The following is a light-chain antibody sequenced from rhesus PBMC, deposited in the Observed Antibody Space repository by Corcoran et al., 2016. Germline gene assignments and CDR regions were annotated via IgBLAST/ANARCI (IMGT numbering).Light chain of an antibody. V-gene: IGKV1-44*02. CDR1: QTTSSY. CDR3: HQLNSHPLT. J-gene: IGKJ4*01. CDR2: AAS. Sequence: DIQMTQSPSSLSASVGDRVTITCRASQTTSSYLAWYQQKPGKVPKLLIYAASSLESGVPSRFSGRGSGTEFTLPISSLQPDDFATYYCHQLNSHPLTFGGGAKVEIK.